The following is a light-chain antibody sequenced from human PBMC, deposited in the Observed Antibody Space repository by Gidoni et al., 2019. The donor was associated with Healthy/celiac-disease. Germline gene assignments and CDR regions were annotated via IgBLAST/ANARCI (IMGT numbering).Light chain of an antibody. V-gene: IGKV1-39*01. CDR2: AAS. J-gene: IGKJ2*01. CDR1: QSISIY. Sequence: DIQMTRPPSSVPASVVDRVTITSRASQSISIYLNWYQQKPGKAPKLLIYAASSLQSGVPSRFSGSGSPTDFTLTISSLQPEDFATYYYQQSYSTPYTFFQXTKLEIK. CDR3: QQSYSTPYT.